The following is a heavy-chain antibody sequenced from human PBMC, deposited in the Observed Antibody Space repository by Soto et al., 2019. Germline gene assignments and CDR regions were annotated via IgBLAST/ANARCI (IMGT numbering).Heavy chain of an antibody. J-gene: IGHJ5*02. CDR2: IYHRGST. D-gene: IGHD1-1*01. CDR1: GDSISSSTYY. V-gene: IGHV4-39*01. Sequence: QVQLQESGPGLVKPSETLSLTCAVSGDSISSSTYYWGWIRQPPGKGLEWIGSIYHRGSTFYNPSLKSRIPIDVDTSKNQFSLKFNSVTAADTAVYYCPRRQLADLWGQGTLVTVSS. CDR3: PRRQLADL.